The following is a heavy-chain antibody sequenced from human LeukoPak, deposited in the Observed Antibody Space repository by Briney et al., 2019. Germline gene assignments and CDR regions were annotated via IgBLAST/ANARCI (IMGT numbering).Heavy chain of an antibody. CDR1: GDSLSSYY. CDR3: AATIKRHYGDTNLDY. CDR2: MHNGVHT. D-gene: IGHD4/OR15-4a*01. V-gene: IGHV4-59*01. Sequence: PSETLSLTCTVPGDSLSSYYWSWIRQPPGKGLEWIGYMHNGVHTNYNPSLKSRVTISGDTSKNQLSLKLTSVTAADTAVYYCAATIKRHYGDTNLDYWGQGTLVTVSS. J-gene: IGHJ4*02.